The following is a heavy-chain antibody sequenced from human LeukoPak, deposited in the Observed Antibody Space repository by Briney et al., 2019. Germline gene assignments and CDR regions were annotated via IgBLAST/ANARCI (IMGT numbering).Heavy chain of an antibody. CDR3: ARDTAMAFFDY. CDR2: INPNSGGT. V-gene: IGHV1-2*04. Sequence: GASVKVSCKASGYTFTGYYMHWVRQAPGQGLEWMGWINPNSGGTNYAQKFQGWVTMTTDTSTSTAYMELRSLRSDDTAVYYCARDTAMAFFDYWGQGTLVTVSS. J-gene: IGHJ4*02. CDR1: GYTFTGYY. D-gene: IGHD5-18*01.